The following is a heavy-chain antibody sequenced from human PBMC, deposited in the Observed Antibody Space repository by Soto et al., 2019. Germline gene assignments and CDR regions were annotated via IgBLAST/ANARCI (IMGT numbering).Heavy chain of an antibody. J-gene: IGHJ4*02. V-gene: IGHV3-9*01. CDR1: GFTFDDYA. CDR3: AKALTVTQSPYYFDY. D-gene: IGHD4-17*01. Sequence: EVQLVESGGGLVQPGRSLRLSCAASGFTFDDYAMHWVRQAPGKGLEWVSGISWNSGSIGYADSVKGRFTISRDNAKNSLDLQMNSLRAEDTALYYCAKALTVTQSPYYFDYWGQGTLVTVSS. CDR2: ISWNSGSI.